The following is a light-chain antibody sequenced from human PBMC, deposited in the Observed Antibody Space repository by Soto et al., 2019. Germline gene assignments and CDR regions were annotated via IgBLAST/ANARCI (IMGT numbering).Light chain of an antibody. CDR3: QQYDSSPYT. CDR2: DAS. V-gene: IGKV3-11*01. Sequence: EIVLTQSPATLSLSPGERATLSCRASQSVSSYLAWYQQKPGQAPRLLIYDASNRATGIPARFSGSGSGTDFTLTISSLEPEDFAVYYCQQYDSSPYTFGQGTNLEIK. CDR1: QSVSSY. J-gene: IGKJ2*01.